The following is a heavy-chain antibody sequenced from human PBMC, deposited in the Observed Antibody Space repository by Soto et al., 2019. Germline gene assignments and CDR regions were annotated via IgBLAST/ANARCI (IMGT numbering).Heavy chain of an antibody. CDR3: AREGGYDSPHGC. CDR2: TYPSGST. V-gene: IGHV4-30-4*01. Sequence: QVQLQESGPGLVKPSQTLSLICIVSGGSVSNGDSYWNWIRQPPGKGLEWIGYTYPSGSTYYNASLRSRVTISIDASKNQFFLELNSVTAADTAVYYCAREGGYDSPHGCWGQGTLVTVSS. CDR1: GGSVSNGDSY. J-gene: IGHJ4*02. D-gene: IGHD5-12*01.